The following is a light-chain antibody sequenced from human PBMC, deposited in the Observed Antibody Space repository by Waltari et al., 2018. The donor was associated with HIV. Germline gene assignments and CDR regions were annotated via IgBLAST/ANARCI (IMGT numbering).Light chain of an antibody. CDR1: TYHSGADYD. CDR3: QSYDITLSASVV. J-gene: IGLJ2*01. V-gene: IGLV1-40*01. Sequence: QSVLTQPPSVSGAPGQRVTISCTGSTYHSGADYDVHWYQQIPGTAPKLLISGNKNRPSGVPDRFSASKSGTSASLTITGLQAEDEADYFCQSYDITLSASVVFGGGTKLTVL. CDR2: GNK.